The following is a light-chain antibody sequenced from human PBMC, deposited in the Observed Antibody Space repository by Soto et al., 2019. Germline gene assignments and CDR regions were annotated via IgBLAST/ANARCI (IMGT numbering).Light chain of an antibody. CDR1: SSDVGGYNY. V-gene: IGLV2-14*01. J-gene: IGLJ1*01. CDR2: DVS. CDR3: SSYTSSSTYV. Sequence: SALTQPASVSGSPGQSITISCTGTSSDVGGYNYVSWYQQYPGKAPKLMIYDVSNRPSGVSNRFSGSKSGNTASLTISGLQAEDEADYYCSSYTSSSTYVFGTGTKVTV.